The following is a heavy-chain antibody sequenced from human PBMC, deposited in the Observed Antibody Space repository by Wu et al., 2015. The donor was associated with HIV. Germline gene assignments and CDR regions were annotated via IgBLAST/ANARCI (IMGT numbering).Heavy chain of an antibody. CDR2: IIPIFGTA. Sequence: QVQLVQSGAEVKKPGSWVKVSCKASGGTFSSYAISWVRQAPGQGLEWMGRIIPIFGTANYAQKFQGRVTITADESTSTAYMELSSLRSEDTAVYYCARDAMAAGEGGTSWFDPGAREPWSPSPQ. CDR1: GGTFSSYA. V-gene: IGHV1-69*15. J-gene: IGHJ5*02. CDR3: ARDAMAAGEGGTSWFDP. D-gene: IGHD6-13*01.